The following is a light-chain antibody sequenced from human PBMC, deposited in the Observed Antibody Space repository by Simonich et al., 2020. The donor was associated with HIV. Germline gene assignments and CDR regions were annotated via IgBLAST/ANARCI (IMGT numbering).Light chain of an antibody. CDR1: QSLLHSNGYAY. J-gene: IGKJ4*01. Sequence: DIVMTQSPLSLPVTPGEPASISCRSSQSLLHSNGYAYLDWYLQKPGQSPQLLIYLGSNRASGVPDRFSGSGSGTDFTLKIGRVEAEDVGVYYCMQSIQLPLTFGGGTKVEIK. V-gene: IGKV2-28*01. CDR3: MQSIQLPLT. CDR2: LGS.